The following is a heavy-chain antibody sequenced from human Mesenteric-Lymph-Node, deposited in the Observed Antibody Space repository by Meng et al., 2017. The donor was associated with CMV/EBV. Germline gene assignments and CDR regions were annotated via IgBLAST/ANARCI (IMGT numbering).Heavy chain of an antibody. D-gene: IGHD3-10*01. CDR2: IYHGGST. Sequence: SGGSINSGEYSWSWMRKPPGKGLEWIGYIYHGGSTIDNPSLKSRVTLSLDKSKNQFSLQLRYVTAADTAVYFCASDYGSWSYRFDYWGQGILVTVSS. J-gene: IGHJ4*02. V-gene: IGHV4-30-2*01. CDR1: GGSINSGEYS. CDR3: ASDYGSWSYRFDY.